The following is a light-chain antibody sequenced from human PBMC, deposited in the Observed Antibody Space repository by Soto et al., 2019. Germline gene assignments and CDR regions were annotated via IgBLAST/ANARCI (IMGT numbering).Light chain of an antibody. V-gene: IGKV3-20*01. CDR2: DAS. CDR3: QQYADSPIT. CDR1: QSVTSNY. J-gene: IGKJ5*01. Sequence: EIVLTQSPGTLSLSPGERATLSCRASQSVTSNYLAWYQQKPGQAPRLLIYDASNRATGTPDRFLGRGSGTEVTLIISRLEPEDFAVYYCQQYADSPITFGQGTRLEIK.